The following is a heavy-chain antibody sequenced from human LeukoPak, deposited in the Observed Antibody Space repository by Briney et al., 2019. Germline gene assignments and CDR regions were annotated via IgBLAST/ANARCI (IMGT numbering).Heavy chain of an antibody. J-gene: IGHJ3*02. D-gene: IGHD2-15*01. Sequence: GGSLRLSCAASGFTFSSYAMSWVRQAPGKGLEWVSGISGSGGSTYYADSVKGRFTISRDNSKDTLYLQMNSLRAEDTAVYYCAKDLGYCSGGSCYNAFDIWGQGTMVTVSP. CDR3: AKDLGYCSGGSCYNAFDI. V-gene: IGHV3-23*01. CDR2: ISGSGGST. CDR1: GFTFSSYA.